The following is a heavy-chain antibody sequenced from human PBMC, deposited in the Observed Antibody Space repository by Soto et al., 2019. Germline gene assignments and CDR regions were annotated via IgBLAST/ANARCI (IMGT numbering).Heavy chain of an antibody. CDR1: GFTFGDYA. D-gene: IGHD6-19*01. V-gene: IGHV3-49*03. CDR2: IRSKAYGGTT. Sequence: GGSLRLSCTASGFTFGDYAMSWFRQAPGKGLEWVGFIRSKAYGGTTEYAASVKGRFTISRDDSKSIAYLQMNSLKTEDTAVYYCTRAAPVAATPPFDYWGQGTLVTVSS. J-gene: IGHJ4*02. CDR3: TRAAPVAATPPFDY.